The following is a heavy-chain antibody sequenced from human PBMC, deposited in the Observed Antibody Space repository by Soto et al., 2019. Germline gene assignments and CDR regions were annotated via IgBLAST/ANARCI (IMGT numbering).Heavy chain of an antibody. CDR1: GYTFTSYG. D-gene: IGHD5-12*01. Sequence: ASVKVSCKASGYTFTSYGISWVRQAPGQGLEWMGWISAYNGNTNCAQKLQGRVTMTTDTSTSTAYMELRSLRSDDTAVYYCARSPGVATIYYFDYWGQGTLVTVSS. CDR3: ARSPGVATIYYFDY. J-gene: IGHJ4*02. V-gene: IGHV1-18*01. CDR2: ISAYNGNT.